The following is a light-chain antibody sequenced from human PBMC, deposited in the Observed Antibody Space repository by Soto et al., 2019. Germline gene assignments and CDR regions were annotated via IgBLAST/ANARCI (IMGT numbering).Light chain of an antibody. CDR1: HRISAS. CDR3: QQYSDYWT. CDR2: DAS. Sequence: DIQMTQSPSTLSASVGDRVTITCRATHRISASLAWYQQKPGKAPKLLIYDASNLGSGVPSRFSGSGSGTDLTLAISNLQPDDFATYYCQQYSDYWTFGQGTKVDI. V-gene: IGKV1-5*01. J-gene: IGKJ1*01.